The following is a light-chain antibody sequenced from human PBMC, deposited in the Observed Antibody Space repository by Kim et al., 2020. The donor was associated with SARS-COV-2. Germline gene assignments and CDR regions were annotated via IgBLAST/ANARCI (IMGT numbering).Light chain of an antibody. J-gene: IGLJ2*01. CDR2: EDD. CDR3: QSYNSSNVV. V-gene: IGLV6-57*03. CDR1: SGSIDDNY. Sequence: GKTVTLSCTRSSGSIDDNYVQWYQQRPGGAPTTVIYEDDQRPSGVPDRFSGSIDSSSNSASLTISGLKTEDEADYYCQSYNSSNVVFGGGTQLTVL.